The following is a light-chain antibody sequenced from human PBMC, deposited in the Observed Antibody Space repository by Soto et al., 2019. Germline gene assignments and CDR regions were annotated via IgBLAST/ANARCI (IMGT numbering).Light chain of an antibody. V-gene: IGLV2-14*01. J-gene: IGLJ1*01. CDR2: DVS. Sequence: QSVLTQPDSVSGDLGESSTISCNGTNTDIGGYNYVSWYQQHPGKAPKLVIYDVSSRPSGISNRFSGSKSGFTASLTISGLHAVDDAHYYCSSYKDYRTLGVFGTGTTVTVL. CDR3: SSYKDYRTLGV. CDR1: NTDIGGYNY.